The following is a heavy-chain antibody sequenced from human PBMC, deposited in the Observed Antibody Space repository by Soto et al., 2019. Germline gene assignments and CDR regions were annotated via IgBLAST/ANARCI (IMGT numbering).Heavy chain of an antibody. CDR2: IYYSGST. D-gene: IGHD2-2*01. J-gene: IGHJ6*02. V-gene: IGHV4-59*01. CDR1: GGSISSYY. Sequence: PSETLSLTCPVSGGSISSYYWSWIRQPPGKGLEWIGYIYYSGSTNYNPSLKSRVTISVDTSKNQFSLKLSSVTAADTAVYYCATTMPDYYYYGMDVWGQGTTVTVSS. CDR3: ATTMPDYYYYGMDV.